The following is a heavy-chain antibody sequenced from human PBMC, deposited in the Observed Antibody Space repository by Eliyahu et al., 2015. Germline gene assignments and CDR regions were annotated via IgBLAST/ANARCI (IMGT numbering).Heavy chain of an antibody. CDR3: ARTPEYNSYYDFWSQLERDY. Sequence: QLQLQESGPGLVKPSXXLSLPCXVSGGSISSSXYYWGWIRQPPGKGREWIGSIYYSGSTYYNPSLKSRVTISVDTSKNQFSLKLSSVTAADTAVYYCARTPEYNSYYDFWSQLERDYWGQGTLVTVSS. D-gene: IGHD3-3*01. J-gene: IGHJ4*02. CDR2: IYYSGST. CDR1: GGSISSSXYY. V-gene: IGHV4-39*01.